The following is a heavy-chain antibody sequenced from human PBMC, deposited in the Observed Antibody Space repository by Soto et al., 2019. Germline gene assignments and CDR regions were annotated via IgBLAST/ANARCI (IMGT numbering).Heavy chain of an antibody. D-gene: IGHD3-22*01. Sequence: AGESLKISCKGSGYSFTSYWIGWVRQMPGKGLEWMGIIYPGDSDTRYSPSFQGQVTISADKSISTAYLQWSSLKASDTAMYYCARHRDDSSGYLTFDYWGQGTLVTVSS. CDR2: IYPGDSDT. CDR1: GYSFTSYW. V-gene: IGHV5-51*01. J-gene: IGHJ4*02. CDR3: ARHRDDSSGYLTFDY.